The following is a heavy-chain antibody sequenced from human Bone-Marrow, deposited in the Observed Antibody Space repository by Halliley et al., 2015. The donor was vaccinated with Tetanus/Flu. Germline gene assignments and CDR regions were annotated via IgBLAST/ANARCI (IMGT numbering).Heavy chain of an antibody. CDR2: IYYRGST. V-gene: IGHV4-59*09. D-gene: IGHD3-16*01. CDR3: ARGDDYRGDYYFNF. J-gene: IGHJ4*02. Sequence: WIGYIYYRGSTNYSPSLKSRVSMSVDTSNNQLSLNLTSVTVADTAVYYCARGDDYRGDYYFNFWGQGTLVTVSS.